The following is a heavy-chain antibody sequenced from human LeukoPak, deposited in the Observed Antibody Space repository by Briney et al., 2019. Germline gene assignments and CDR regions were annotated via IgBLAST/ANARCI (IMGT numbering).Heavy chain of an antibody. J-gene: IGHJ4*02. V-gene: IGHV3-7*01. CDR2: IKQDGSEK. D-gene: IGHD1-26*01. CDR3: ARGKDVGATLFDY. Sequence: GGSLRLSCAASGFTFSSYWMSWVRQAPGKGLEWVANIKQDGSEKYYVDSVKGRFTISRDNAKNSLYLQMNSLRAEDTALYYCARGKDVGATLFDYWGQGTLVTVSS. CDR1: GFTFSSYW.